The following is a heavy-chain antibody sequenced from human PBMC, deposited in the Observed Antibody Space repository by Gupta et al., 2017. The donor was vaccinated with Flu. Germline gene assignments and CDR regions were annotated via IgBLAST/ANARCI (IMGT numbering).Heavy chain of an antibody. J-gene: IGHJ5*02. D-gene: IGHD3-3*01. CDR1: GYSFTSYL. Sequence: EVQLVQSGAEVKKPGESLRISCKGSGYSFTSYLISWVRQMPGKGLEWMGRIDPSDSYTNYSPSFQGHVTISADKSISTAYLQWSSLKASDTAMYYCARHTRFLGVRDWFDPWGQGTLVTVSS. CDR3: ARHTRFLGVRDWFDP. V-gene: IGHV5-10-1*01. CDR2: IDPSDSYT.